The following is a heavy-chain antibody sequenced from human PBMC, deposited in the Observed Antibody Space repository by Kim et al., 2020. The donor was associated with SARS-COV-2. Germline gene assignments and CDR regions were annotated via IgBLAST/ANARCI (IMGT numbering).Heavy chain of an antibody. Sequence: ASVKVSCKASGYTFTSYYMHWVRQAPGQGLEWMGIINSSGGSTSYAQKFQGRVTMTRDTSTSTVYMELSSLRSEDTAVYYCARGRGVLLWCGELSLFDYWGQGTLVTVSS. CDR3: ARGRGVLLWCGELSLFDY. CDR2: INSSGGST. D-gene: IGHD3-10*01. J-gene: IGHJ4*02. CDR1: GYTFTSYY. V-gene: IGHV1-46*01.